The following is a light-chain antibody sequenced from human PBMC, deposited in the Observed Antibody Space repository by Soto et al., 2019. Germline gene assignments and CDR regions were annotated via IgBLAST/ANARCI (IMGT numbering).Light chain of an antibody. CDR2: EVS. Sequence: QSALTQPPSASGSPGQSVTISCTGTSSDVGGYNYVSWYQQHPGKAPKLMIYEVSKRPSGVPDRFSGSKSGNTASLTVSGLKAEDEADYYCSSYAGNNIWDFGTGTKLTVL. V-gene: IGLV2-8*01. CDR1: SSDVGGYNY. J-gene: IGLJ1*01. CDR3: SSYAGNNIWD.